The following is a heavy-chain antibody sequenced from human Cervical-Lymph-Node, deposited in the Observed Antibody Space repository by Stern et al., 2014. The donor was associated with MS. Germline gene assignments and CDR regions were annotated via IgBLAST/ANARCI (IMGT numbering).Heavy chain of an antibody. CDR1: GYDFTGFF. J-gene: IGHJ4*02. Sequence: QVQLVQSGAKMKKPAASARVSCKAFGYDFTGFFIHWVRQVPGQGLEWLGRLNPNSDDPTYAQNFQDRVTLTRDTSIGTAYLELSRLTSADTAVYYCAREATRIIVGIDYWGQGTPVTVSS. CDR2: LNPNSDDP. CDR3: AREATRIIVGIDY. V-gene: IGHV1-2*06. D-gene: IGHD2/OR15-2a*01.